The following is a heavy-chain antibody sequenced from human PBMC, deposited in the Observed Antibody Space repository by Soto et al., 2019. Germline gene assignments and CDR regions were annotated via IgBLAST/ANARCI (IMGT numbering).Heavy chain of an antibody. J-gene: IGHJ5*02. CDR1: GGSISSGGYS. CDR2: IYHSGST. CDR3: ARAAAGANWFDP. Sequence: SETLSLTCAVSGGSISSGGYSWSWIRQPPGKGLEWIGYIYHSGSTYYNPSLKSRVTISVDRSKNQFSLKLSSVTAAATAVYYCARAAAGANWFDPWGQGNLVAVSS. D-gene: IGHD6-13*01. V-gene: IGHV4-30-2*01.